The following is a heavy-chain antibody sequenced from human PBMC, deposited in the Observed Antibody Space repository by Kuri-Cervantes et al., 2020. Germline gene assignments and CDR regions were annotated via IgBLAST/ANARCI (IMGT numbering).Heavy chain of an antibody. J-gene: IGHJ3*02. V-gene: IGHV3-21*04. D-gene: IGHD3-10*01. CDR3: ANLYYGSGSPDDAFDI. Sequence: GGSLRLSCAASGFTFSSYSMNWVRQAPGKGLEWVSSISISSSYIYYADSVKGRFTISRDNAKNSLYLQMNSLRAEDTALYYCANLYYGSGSPDDAFDIWGQGTMVTVSS. CDR2: ISISSSYI. CDR1: GFTFSSYS.